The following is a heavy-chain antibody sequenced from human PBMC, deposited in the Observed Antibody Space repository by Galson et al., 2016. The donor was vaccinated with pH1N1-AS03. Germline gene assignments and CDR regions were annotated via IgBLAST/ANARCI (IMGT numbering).Heavy chain of an antibody. CDR3: AKDKDSYYGPDY. V-gene: IGHV3-30*04. CDR2: LPYDGSNK. J-gene: IGHJ4*02. Sequence: SLRLSCAASGFTFSGSTMHWVRQASGKGLEWLSFLPYDGSNKFYADSVKGRFTISRDNSKNTLYLQMNSLRAEDTAVYYCAKDKDSYYGPDYWGQGTLVTVSS. CDR1: GFTFSGST. D-gene: IGHD1-26*01.